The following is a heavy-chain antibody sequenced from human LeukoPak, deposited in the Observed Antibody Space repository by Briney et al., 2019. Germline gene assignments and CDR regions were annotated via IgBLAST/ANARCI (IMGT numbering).Heavy chain of an antibody. Sequence: PSETLSLTCIVSGFSISSDDCWGWIRPPPGKGLEWIGSISNRGNPYYNPSLKSRVTMSVDTPNNHFSLRLSSVTAADTAVYYCVRDGGFYYTASPNSWFDPWGQGALVTVSS. D-gene: IGHD2-15*01. CDR1: GFSISSDDC. CDR2: ISNRGNP. V-gene: IGHV4-38-2*02. J-gene: IGHJ5*02. CDR3: VRDGGFYYTASPNSWFDP.